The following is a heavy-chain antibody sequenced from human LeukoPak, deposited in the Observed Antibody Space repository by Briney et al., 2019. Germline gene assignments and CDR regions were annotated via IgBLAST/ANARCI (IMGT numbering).Heavy chain of an antibody. J-gene: IGHJ4*02. D-gene: IGHD6-19*01. CDR2: ISAYNGNT. CDR3: ARGEGSGWLELSFDY. V-gene: IGHV1-18*01. Sequence: GASVKVSCKASGYTFTSYGISWVRHAAGQGLEWMGWISAYNGNTNYAQKLQGRVTMTTDTSTSTAYMELRSLRSDDTAVYYCARGEGSGWLELSFDYWGQGTLVTVSS. CDR1: GYTFTSYG.